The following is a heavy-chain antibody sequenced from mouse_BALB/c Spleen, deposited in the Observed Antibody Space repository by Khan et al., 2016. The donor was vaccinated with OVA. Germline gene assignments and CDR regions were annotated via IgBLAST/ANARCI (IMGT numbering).Heavy chain of an antibody. Sequence: QIQLVQSGPELKKPGETVKISCKASGYTFTKFGMNWVKQAPGKGLEWMGWINTYTGEPTYADDFKGRFAFSLETSASTAYLQINNLKAEDTATYFCATPPYFSSPMAYWGQGTSVTVSS. CDR3: ATPPYFSSPMAY. CDR1: GYTFTKFG. J-gene: IGHJ4*01. V-gene: IGHV9-3-1*01. D-gene: IGHD2-10*01. CDR2: INTYTGEP.